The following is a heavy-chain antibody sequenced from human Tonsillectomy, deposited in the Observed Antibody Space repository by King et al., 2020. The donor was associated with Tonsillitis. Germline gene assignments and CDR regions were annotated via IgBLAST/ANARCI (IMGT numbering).Heavy chain of an antibody. Sequence: VQLVQSGAEIKKPGASVKVSCKASGYTFTGYYIHWVRLAPGQGLEWMGWINPKSGGTNYAQKLQGRVTINRDTSISTAYMDLSRLRSADTAVYYCAREAHRDILGVTGADYGGQGTLVTVSS. J-gene: IGHJ4*02. CDR1: GYTFTGYY. D-gene: IGHD5-12*01. CDR2: INPKSGGT. CDR3: AREAHRDILGVTGADY. V-gene: IGHV1-2*02.